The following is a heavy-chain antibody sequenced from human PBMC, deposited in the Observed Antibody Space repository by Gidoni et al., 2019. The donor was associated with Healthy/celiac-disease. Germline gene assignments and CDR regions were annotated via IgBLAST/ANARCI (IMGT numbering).Heavy chain of an antibody. D-gene: IGHD3-16*01. Sequence: EVQLVESGGGLVQPGGSLRLSCEASGFTFSSYWMHWVRQAPGKGLVWVSRSNREGSSTSYADSVKGRFTISRDNAKNTLYLQMNSRRAEDTAVYYCARGGYYYGMDVWGQGTTVNVSS. V-gene: IGHV3-74*01. CDR2: SNREGSST. J-gene: IGHJ6*02. CDR1: GFTFSSYW. CDR3: ARGGYYYGMDV.